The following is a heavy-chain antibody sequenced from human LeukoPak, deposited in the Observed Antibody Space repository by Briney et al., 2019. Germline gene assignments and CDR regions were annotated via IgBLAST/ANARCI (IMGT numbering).Heavy chain of an antibody. CDR2: INPSGGST. V-gene: IGHV1-46*01. CDR1: GYTFTSYY. D-gene: IGHD2-15*01. CDR3: ARGRKDIVVVVAASLVFDY. Sequence: ASVKVSCKASGYTFTSYYMHWVRQAPGQGLEWMGIINPSGGSTSYAQKFQGRVTMTRDTSISTAYMELSRLRSDDTAVYYCARGRKDIVVVVAASLVFDYWGQGTLVTVSS. J-gene: IGHJ4*02.